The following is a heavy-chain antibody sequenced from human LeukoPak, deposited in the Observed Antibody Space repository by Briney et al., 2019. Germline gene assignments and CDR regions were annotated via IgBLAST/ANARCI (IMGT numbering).Heavy chain of an antibody. CDR1: GYTFNSYG. CDR3: ARLGYDSSGYYYTNNWFDP. D-gene: IGHD3-22*01. J-gene: IGHJ5*02. V-gene: IGHV1-18*01. CDR2: ISAYDGNT. Sequence: ASVKVSCKASGYTFNSYGISWVRQAPGQGLEWMGWISAYDGNTNYAQKLQGRVTMTTDTSTSTAYMELRSLRSDDTAVYYCARLGYDSSGYYYTNNWFDPWGQGTLVTVSS.